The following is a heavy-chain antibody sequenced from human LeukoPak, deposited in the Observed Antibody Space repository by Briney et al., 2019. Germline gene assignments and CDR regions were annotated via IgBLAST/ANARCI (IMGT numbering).Heavy chain of an antibody. Sequence: GGSLRLSCAASGFTFSSYAMSWVRQAPGKGLEWVSSISYGGAGTYYADSVRGRFTIYRDNSENTLYLQMNSLRAEDTAVYYCAKDTFVFRYFDYWGQGTLVTVSS. CDR1: GFTFSSYA. CDR2: ISYGGAGT. V-gene: IGHV3-23*01. D-gene: IGHD2/OR15-2a*01. J-gene: IGHJ4*02. CDR3: AKDTFVFRYFDY.